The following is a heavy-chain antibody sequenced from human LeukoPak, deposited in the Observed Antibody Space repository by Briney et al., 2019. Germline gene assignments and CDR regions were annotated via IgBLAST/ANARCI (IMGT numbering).Heavy chain of an antibody. D-gene: IGHD2-8*01. CDR1: GYTFREYG. CDR2: VGADHDYI. Sequence: ASVKVSCKVSGYTFREYGITWVRQAPGQGLEWMGWVGADHDYIDYAQNFQGRLTVTTDTSTNTAYMELESLRADDTAMYYCAKDKHCNSGVCHRTFDVWGQGTWITVSS. V-gene: IGHV1-18*01. J-gene: IGHJ3*01. CDR3: AKDKHCNSGVCHRTFDV.